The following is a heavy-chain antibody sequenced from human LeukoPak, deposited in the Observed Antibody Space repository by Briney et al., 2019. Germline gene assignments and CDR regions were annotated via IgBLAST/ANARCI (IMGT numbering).Heavy chain of an antibody. J-gene: IGHJ5*02. V-gene: IGHV4-39*01. CDR3: ARPHYPYCSSTSCYQAAIDP. D-gene: IGHD2-2*01. CDR2: IYYSGST. Sequence: SETLSLTCTVSGGSMSSSSYYWGWIRQPPGKGLEWIGSIYYSGSTYYNPSLKSRVTISVDTSNNQFSLKLSSVTAADTAVYYCARPHYPYCSSTSCYQAAIDPRGQGTLVTVSS. CDR1: GGSMSSSSYY.